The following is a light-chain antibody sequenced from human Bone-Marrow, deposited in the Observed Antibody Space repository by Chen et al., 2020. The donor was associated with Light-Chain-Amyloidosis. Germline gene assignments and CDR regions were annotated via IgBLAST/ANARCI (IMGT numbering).Light chain of an antibody. CDR1: SSDVGGDNH. CDR3: SSYTITNTLV. Sequence: QSALTQPAYVSGSPGQSITIPCTGTSSDVGGDNHVTCYQQHPDKAPKLMIYEVTNRPSWVPDRFSGSKSDNTASLTISGLQTEDEADYFCSSYTITNTLVFGSGTRVTVL. J-gene: IGLJ1*01. CDR2: EVT. V-gene: IGLV2-14*01.